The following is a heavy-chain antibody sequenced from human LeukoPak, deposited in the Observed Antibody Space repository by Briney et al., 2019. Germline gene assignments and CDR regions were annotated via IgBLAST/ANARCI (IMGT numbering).Heavy chain of an antibody. J-gene: IGHJ4*02. V-gene: IGHV1-2*02. CDR2: INPNSGGT. D-gene: IGHD3-10*01. CDR1: GYTFTGYY. Sequence: ASVKVSCKASGYTFTGYYMHWVRQAPGQGLEWMGWINPNSGGTNYAQKFQGRVTMTRDTSISTAYMELSRLRSDDTAVYYCARLGARSGSPHDYWGQGTLVTVSS. CDR3: ARLGARSGSPHDY.